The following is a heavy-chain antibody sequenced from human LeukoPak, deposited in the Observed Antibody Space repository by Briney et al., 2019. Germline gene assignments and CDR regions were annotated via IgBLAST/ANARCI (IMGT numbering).Heavy chain of an antibody. CDR1: GFTFSSYS. CDR2: ISSSSSYI. J-gene: IGHJ4*02. V-gene: IGHV3-21*01. CDR3: ARLPGYFDWLPGY. D-gene: IGHD3-9*01. Sequence: GGSLRLSCAASGFTFSSYSMNWVRQAPGKGLEWVSSISSSSSYIYYADSVKGRFTISRDNAKNSLYLQMNSLRAEDTAVYYCARLPGYFDWLPGYWGQGTLVTVSS.